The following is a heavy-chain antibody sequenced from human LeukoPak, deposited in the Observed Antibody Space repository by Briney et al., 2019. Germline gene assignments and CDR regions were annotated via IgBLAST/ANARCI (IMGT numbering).Heavy chain of an antibody. D-gene: IGHD6-19*01. V-gene: IGHV4-34*01. CDR1: GGSFSGYY. J-gene: IGHJ3*02. CDR2: ISHSGST. CDR3: ARGVQKQRLVLHDAFDI. Sequence: PSETLSLTCAVYGGSFSGYYWSWIRQPPGKGLEWIGEISHSGSTNYNPSLKSRVTISVDTSKNQFSLKLSSVTAADTAVYYCARGVQKQRLVLHDAFDIWGQGTMVTVSS.